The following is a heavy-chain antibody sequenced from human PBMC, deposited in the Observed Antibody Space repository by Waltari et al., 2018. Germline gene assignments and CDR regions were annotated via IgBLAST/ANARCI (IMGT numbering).Heavy chain of an antibody. V-gene: IGHV4-4*07. CDR1: VDSISNYY. J-gene: IGHJ4*02. Sequence: QVQLQESGPGLVKPSETLSLTCTVSVDSISNYYWNWIRQPAERGLEWIGRIQTSGSTNYNPSLKSRVTMSIDTSKNQFSLKLTSVTAADTAVYYCARGGYSSGWPTFDYWGQGTLVTVFS. CDR3: ARGGYSSGWPTFDY. D-gene: IGHD6-19*01. CDR2: IQTSGST.